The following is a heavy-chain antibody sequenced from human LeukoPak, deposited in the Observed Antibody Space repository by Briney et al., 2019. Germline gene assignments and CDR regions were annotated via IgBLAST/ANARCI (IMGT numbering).Heavy chain of an antibody. CDR3: AREGSKATDTKSPLLFDP. V-gene: IGHV3-30*04. CDR2: ISYDGSNK. CDR1: GFTFSSYA. D-gene: IGHD5-24*01. Sequence: GGSLRLSCAASGFTFSSYAMHWVRQAPGKGLEWVAVISYDGSNKYYADSVKGRFTISRDNSKNTLYLQMNSLRAEDTAVYYCAREGSKATDTKSPLLFDPWGQGTLVTVSS. J-gene: IGHJ5*02.